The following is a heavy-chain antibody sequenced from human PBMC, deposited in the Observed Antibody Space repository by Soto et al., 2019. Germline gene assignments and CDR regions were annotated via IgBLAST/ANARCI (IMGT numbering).Heavy chain of an antibody. J-gene: IGHJ4*02. CDR1: GFTFSTYS. CDR2: ISSSSTI. CDR3: ARERGSGWTFDY. Sequence: EVQLVESGGDLVQPGGSLRLSCAASGFTFSTYSMNWVRQAPGKGLEWVSSISSSSTIYYADSVKGRFTISRANVQNSLYLQMRSLRAEDTAVYYCARERGSGWTFDYWGQGTLVTVSS. V-gene: IGHV3-48*01. D-gene: IGHD6-19*01.